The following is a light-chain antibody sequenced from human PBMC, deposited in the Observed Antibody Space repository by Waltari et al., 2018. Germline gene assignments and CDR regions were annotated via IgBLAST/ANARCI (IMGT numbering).Light chain of an antibody. V-gene: IGKV3-11*01. J-gene: IGKJ4*01. CDR1: QSVSSF. Sequence: EIVLTQSPATLSLSPGERATPSCRASQSVSSFLAWYQQKPGQAPRLLIYDASNRATGIPARFSGSGSGTDFTLTISSLEPEDFAVYYCQQYYSPPLTFGGGTKVEIK. CDR3: QQYYSPPLT. CDR2: DAS.